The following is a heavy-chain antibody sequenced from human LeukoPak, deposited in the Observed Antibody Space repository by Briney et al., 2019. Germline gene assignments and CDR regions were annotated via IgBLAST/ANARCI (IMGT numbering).Heavy chain of an antibody. J-gene: IGHJ2*01. D-gene: IGHD2-21*02. Sequence: GRSLRLSCAASGFSFGGYALHWVRQAPGKGLEWVASISWNSGDIVHADSVKGRFTISRDNAKNSLYLQMDSLRTEDTALYYCVKSGGYATAIRYFDLWGRGTLATVSS. CDR3: VKSGGYATAIRYFDL. CDR1: GFSFGGYA. V-gene: IGHV3-9*01. CDR2: ISWNSGDI.